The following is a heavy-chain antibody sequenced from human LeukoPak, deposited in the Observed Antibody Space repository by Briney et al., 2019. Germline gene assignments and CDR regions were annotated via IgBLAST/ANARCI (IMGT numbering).Heavy chain of an antibody. CDR1: GGSISSYY. D-gene: IGHD6-13*01. Sequence: SETLSLTCTASGGSISSYYWSWIRQPPGKGLEWIGYIYYSGSTNYNPSLKSRVTISVDTSKNQFSLKLSSVTAADTAVYYCARDPSTYSSSWPYGMDVWGQGTTVTVSS. J-gene: IGHJ6*02. CDR2: IYYSGST. CDR3: ARDPSTYSSSWPYGMDV. V-gene: IGHV4-59*01.